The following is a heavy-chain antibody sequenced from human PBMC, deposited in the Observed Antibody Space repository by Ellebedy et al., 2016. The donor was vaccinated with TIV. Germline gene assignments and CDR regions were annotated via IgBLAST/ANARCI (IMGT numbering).Heavy chain of an antibody. V-gene: IGHV4-59*08. CDR3: ARRRYYGSGSYFDP. D-gene: IGHD3-10*01. J-gene: IGHJ5*02. CDR2: ISYSGST. Sequence: MPSETLSLTCTVSGGSISSYYWSWIRQPPGQGLEWIVYISYSGSTNYNPTLKSPVTISVDTSKNQFSLELSPVTATDTALYDCARRRYYGSGSYFDPWGQGTLVTVSS. CDR1: GGSISSYY.